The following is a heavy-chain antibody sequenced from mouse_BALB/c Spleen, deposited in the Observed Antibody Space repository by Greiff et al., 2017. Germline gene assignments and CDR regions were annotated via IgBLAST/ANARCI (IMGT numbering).Heavy chain of an antibody. CDR3: ARGITGYFDY. Sequence: VQLQQPGAELAKPGASVKMSCKASGYTFTSYWMHWVKQRPGQGLEWIGYINPSTGYTEYNQKFKDKATLTADKSSSTAYMQLSSLTSEDSAVYYCARGITGYFDYWGQGTTLTVSS. J-gene: IGHJ2*01. CDR2: INPSTGYT. CDR1: GYTFTSYW. V-gene: IGHV1-7*01. D-gene: IGHD4-1*01.